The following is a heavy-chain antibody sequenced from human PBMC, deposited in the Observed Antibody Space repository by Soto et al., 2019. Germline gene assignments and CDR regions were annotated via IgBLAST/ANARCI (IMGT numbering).Heavy chain of an antibody. CDR3: ARAGYCSGGRCYSPYYYYGMDV. Sequence: GGSLRLSCGASAFSFSHYAMHRVRQAPGKGLECVAVISYDGNIKRYADSVKGRFTISRDNSESTLYLQMNSLSPEDTAVYYCARAGYCSGGRCYSPYYYYGMDVWGQGTTVTVSS. V-gene: IGHV3-30-3*01. CDR2: ISYDGNIK. CDR1: AFSFSHYA. D-gene: IGHD2-15*01. J-gene: IGHJ6*02.